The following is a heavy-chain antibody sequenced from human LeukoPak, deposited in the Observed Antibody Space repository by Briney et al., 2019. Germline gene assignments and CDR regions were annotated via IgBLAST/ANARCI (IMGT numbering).Heavy chain of an antibody. CDR1: GGSIRSYY. CDR2: INYSGRT. CDR3: ARESGGSYYDY. Sequence: SETLSLTCTVSGGSIRSYYWSWIRQPPGKGLEWIGYINYSGRTNYNPSLKSGVTISVDTSKNQVSLKLSSVTAADTAVYYCARESGGSYYDYWGQGTRVTVSS. D-gene: IGHD3-16*01. V-gene: IGHV4-59*01. J-gene: IGHJ4*02.